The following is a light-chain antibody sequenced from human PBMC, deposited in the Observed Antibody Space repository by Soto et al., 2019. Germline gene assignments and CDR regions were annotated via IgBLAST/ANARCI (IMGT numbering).Light chain of an antibody. Sequence: EIVMTQSPAILSVSPGERATLSCRATQSINNNVAWYQQKPGQAPRLLIYGASTRATGLPARFSGSGSGAQFTLTISSLQSEDCAVYYCQQYDSWPFSFGPGTKVDIK. V-gene: IGKV3-15*01. CDR2: GAS. CDR3: QQYDSWPFS. CDR1: QSINNN. J-gene: IGKJ3*01.